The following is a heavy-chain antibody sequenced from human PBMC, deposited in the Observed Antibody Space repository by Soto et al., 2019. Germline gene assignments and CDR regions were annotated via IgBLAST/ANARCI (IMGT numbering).Heavy chain of an antibody. J-gene: IGHJ6*02. D-gene: IGHD2-2*02. V-gene: IGHV4-59*01. CDR1: GGSFSSYY. Sequence: QVQLQESGPGLVKTSETLSLTCTVSGGSFSSYYWSWIRQPPGKGLEWIGYISYGGSTDYNPSLKSRVTISVDTYKNQFSLNLSSVTAADTAVYYCARDRIIPRHYGMDVWGQGTTVTVSS. CDR2: ISYGGST. CDR3: ARDRIIPRHYGMDV.